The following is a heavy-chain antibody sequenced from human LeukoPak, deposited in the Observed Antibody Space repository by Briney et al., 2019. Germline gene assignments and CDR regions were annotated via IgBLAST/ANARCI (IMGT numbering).Heavy chain of an antibody. Sequence: GASVTVSCKASGYTFTMYYIHWVRQAPGQGLEWMGMINPSDGATTYAQRFQGRVTMTRDMSKTTVYMDLRRLRDEETDGYLCARAPKGGLSRRLGGLFASYYTYYYMDVWGRGTTVTVSS. CDR2: INPSDGAT. CDR3: ARAPKGGLSRRLGGLFASYYTYYYMDV. J-gene: IGHJ6*03. V-gene: IGHV1-46*01. D-gene: IGHD3-16*01. CDR1: GYTFTMYY.